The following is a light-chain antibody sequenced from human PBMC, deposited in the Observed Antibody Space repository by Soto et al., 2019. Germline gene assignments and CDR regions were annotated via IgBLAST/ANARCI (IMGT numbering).Light chain of an antibody. Sequence: AVLLTQSPSSFSASTGDRATITCRASQDIHNYLAWYQQVPGKAPKLLLYAASILQTGVPSRFSGSGSGTDFTLTIYCLQSEEFATYFCQHYYNYPWTFGQGTTVE. V-gene: IGKV1-8*01. CDR2: AAS. J-gene: IGKJ1*01. CDR3: QHYYNYPWT. CDR1: QDIHNY.